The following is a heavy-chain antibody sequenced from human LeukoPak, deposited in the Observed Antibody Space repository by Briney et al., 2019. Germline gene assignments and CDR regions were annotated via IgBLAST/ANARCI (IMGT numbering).Heavy chain of an antibody. V-gene: IGHV4-4*07. CDR2: IYTSGTT. D-gene: IGHD3-10*01. J-gene: IGHJ4*02. CDR3: ARDAKYYYGSRPYFFFEY. Sequence: SETLSLTCTVSGGSFSTYYWSWIRQPAGKGLEWIGHIYTSGTTNYNPSLKSRVTMSIDTSKNQFSLKLSSVTAADTALYYCARDAKYYYGSRPYFFFEYWGQGTLLTVSS. CDR1: GGSFSTYY.